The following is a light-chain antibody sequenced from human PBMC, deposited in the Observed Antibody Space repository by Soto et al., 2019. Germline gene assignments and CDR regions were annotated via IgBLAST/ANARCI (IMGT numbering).Light chain of an antibody. CDR3: QQRSNWPRK. Sequence: EIVLTQSPATLSLSPGERATLSCRASQSVSSYFAWYQQKPGQAPRLLIYDASNRATGIPARFSGSGSGTDFTLTISSLEPEDFAVYYCQQRSNWPRKFGQGTKVDIK. CDR1: QSVSSY. CDR2: DAS. J-gene: IGKJ1*01. V-gene: IGKV3-11*01.